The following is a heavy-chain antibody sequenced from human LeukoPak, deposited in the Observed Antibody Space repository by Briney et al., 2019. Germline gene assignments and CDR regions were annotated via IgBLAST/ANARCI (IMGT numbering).Heavy chain of an antibody. J-gene: IGHJ6*02. CDR3: ARLDEYSSSSRYYGMDV. V-gene: IGHV1-69*13. D-gene: IGHD6-6*01. Sequence: SVKVSCKASGGTFSSYGISWVRQAPGQGLEWMGGIIPIFGAANYAQKFQGRVTITADESTSTAYMELSSLRSEDTAVYYCARLDEYSSSSRYYGMDVWGQGTTVTVSS. CDR1: GGTFSSYG. CDR2: IIPIFGAA.